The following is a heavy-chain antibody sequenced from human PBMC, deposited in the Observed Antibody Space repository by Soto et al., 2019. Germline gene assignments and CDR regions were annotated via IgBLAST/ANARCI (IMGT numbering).Heavy chain of an antibody. V-gene: IGHV3-30*14. CDR2: ISYDGSNK. CDR3: ARVNTTLVDHFDC. Sequence: GSLRLSCAASGFTFSSYAMHWVRQAPGKGLEWVAVISYDGSNKYYADSVKGRFTTSRDKSKNTLYLHMNGLRVEDTAVYYCARVNTTLVDHFDCWGQGTLVTVSS. D-gene: IGHD5-18*01. CDR1: GFTFSSYA. J-gene: IGHJ4*02.